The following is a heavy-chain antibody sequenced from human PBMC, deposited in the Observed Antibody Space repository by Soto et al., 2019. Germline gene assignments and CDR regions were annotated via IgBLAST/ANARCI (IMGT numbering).Heavy chain of an antibody. J-gene: IGHJ4*02. D-gene: IGHD3-22*01. V-gene: IGHV3-9*01. Sequence: GGSLRLSCVGSGFRFDGHAMHWVRQSPGKGLEWVSGLGWSSGATDYADSVKGRFTISRDNSKNTLYLQMNSLRAEDTAVYYCAKNPGYYYDSTGYHFDYWGQGTLVTVSS. CDR2: LGWSSGAT. CDR1: GFRFDGHA. CDR3: AKNPGYYYDSTGYHFDY.